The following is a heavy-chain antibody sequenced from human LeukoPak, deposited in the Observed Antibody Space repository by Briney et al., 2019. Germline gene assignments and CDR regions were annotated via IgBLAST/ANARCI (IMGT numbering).Heavy chain of an antibody. CDR2: INYSGST. V-gene: IGHV4-59*08. CDR1: GGSISSYY. D-gene: IGHD3/OR15-3a*01. CDR3: ARHPRRRGLYYFDF. J-gene: IGHJ4*02. Sequence: SETLTLTCTVSGGSISSYYLSWIRQPPGKGLEWIGYINYSGSTKYNPSLKSRVTISVDTYKNQFSLQVSSVTAADTAFYYFARHPRRRGLYYFDFWGQGALV.